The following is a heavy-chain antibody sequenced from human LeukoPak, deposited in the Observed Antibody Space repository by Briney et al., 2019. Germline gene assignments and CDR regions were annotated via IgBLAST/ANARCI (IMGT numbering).Heavy chain of an antibody. D-gene: IGHD3-22*01. CDR3: ARAEGKWFPNMISY. J-gene: IGHJ4*02. CDR1: GGSISSGGYY. CDR2: IYYSGST. Sequence: PSQTLSLTCTVSGGSISSGGYYWSWIRQHPGKGLEWTGYIYYSGSTYYNPSLKSRVTISVDTSKNQFSLKLSSVTAADTAVYYCARAEGKWFPNMISYWGQGTLVTVSS. V-gene: IGHV4-31*03.